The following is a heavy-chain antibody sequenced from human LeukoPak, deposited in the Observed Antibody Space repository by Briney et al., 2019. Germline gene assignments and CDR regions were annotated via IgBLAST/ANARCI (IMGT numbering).Heavy chain of an antibody. CDR1: GFTFSSYS. CDR3: VRDRDYAFDF. Sequence: GGSLRLPCAASGFTFSSYSMNWVRQAPGKGLEWISYSNTDGTISYADSVKGRFTISRDNAENSLYLQMNSLRDEDTAVYFCVRDRDYAFDFWGQGTMVTVSS. J-gene: IGHJ3*01. V-gene: IGHV3-48*02. CDR2: SNTDGTI.